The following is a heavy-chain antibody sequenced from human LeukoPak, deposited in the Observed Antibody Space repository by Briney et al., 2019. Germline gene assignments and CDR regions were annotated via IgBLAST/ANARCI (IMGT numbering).Heavy chain of an antibody. CDR2: INPNSGGT. D-gene: IGHD3-10*01. V-gene: IGHV1-2*02. Sequence: GASVKVSCKASGYTFTGYYMHWVRQAPGQGLEWMGWINPNSGGTNYAQKFQGRVTMTRDTSISTAYMELSRLRSDDTAVYYCARDLTTMVRGVIIGDYWGQGTLVTVSS. CDR3: ARDLTTMVRGVIIGDY. CDR1: GYTFTGYY. J-gene: IGHJ4*02.